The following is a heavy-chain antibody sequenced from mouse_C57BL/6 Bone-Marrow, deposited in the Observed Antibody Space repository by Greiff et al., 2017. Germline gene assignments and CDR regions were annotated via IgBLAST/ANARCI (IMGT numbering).Heavy chain of an antibody. Sequence: VQLQQSGPELVKPGASVKISCKASGYAFSSSWMNWVKQRPGKGLEWIGRIYPGDGDTNYNGKFKGKATLTADKSSSTAYMQLSSLTSEDSAVYFCARCDDYDGFAYWGQGTLVTVSA. CDR1: GYAFSSSW. J-gene: IGHJ3*01. V-gene: IGHV1-82*01. CDR3: ARCDDYDGFAY. D-gene: IGHD2-4*01. CDR2: IYPGDGDT.